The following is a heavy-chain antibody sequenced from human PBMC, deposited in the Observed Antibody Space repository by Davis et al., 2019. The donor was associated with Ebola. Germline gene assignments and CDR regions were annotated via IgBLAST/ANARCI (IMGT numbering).Heavy chain of an antibody. CDR1: GFTFSSYA. J-gene: IGHJ4*02. CDR3: ARRADY. CDR2: ISGSGGST. Sequence: GESLKISCLASGFTFSSYAMHWVRQAPGKGLEWVSAISGSGGSTYYADSVKGRFTISRHNSKNTLYLQMNSLRAEDTAVYYCARRADYWGQGTLVTVSS. V-gene: IGHV3-23*01.